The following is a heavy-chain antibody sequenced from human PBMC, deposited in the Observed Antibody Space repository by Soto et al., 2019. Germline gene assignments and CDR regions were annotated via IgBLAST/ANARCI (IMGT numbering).Heavy chain of an antibody. V-gene: IGHV1-2*02. Sequence: ASVKVSCKASGYTFSGYYIRWLRQAPGQGLEWMGWINPNSGGTNYAQKFQGRVTVTRDTPTSTANMELSRLTSDDTAVYYCARSLTEGYCTITGCYTRPLYGMDVWRQGTTVTVSS. D-gene: IGHD2-2*02. CDR2: INPNSGGT. J-gene: IGHJ6*02. CDR1: GYTFSGYY. CDR3: ARSLTEGYCTITGCYTRPLYGMDV.